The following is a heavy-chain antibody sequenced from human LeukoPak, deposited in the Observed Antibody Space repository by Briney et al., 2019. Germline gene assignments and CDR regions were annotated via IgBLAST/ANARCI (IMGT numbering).Heavy chain of an antibody. D-gene: IGHD6-13*01. CDR1: GFTFSSYS. V-gene: IGHV3-21*04. CDR2: ISSSSSYI. Sequence: GGSLRLSCAASGFTFSSYSMNWVRQAPGKGLEWVSSISSSSSYIYYADSVKGRFTISRDNAKNSLYLQMNSLRAEDTAVYYCAIGRTRAAAGFYYYYGMDVWGQGTTVTVSS. CDR3: AIGRTRAAAGFYYYYGMDV. J-gene: IGHJ6*02.